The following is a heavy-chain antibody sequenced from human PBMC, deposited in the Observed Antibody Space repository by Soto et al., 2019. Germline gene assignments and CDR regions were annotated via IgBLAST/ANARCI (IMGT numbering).Heavy chain of an antibody. CDR3: ARGEYDYIWGSYLNNWFDP. CDR1: GDSVSSNSAA. Sequence: QSQTLSLTCAISGDSVSSNSAAWNWIRQSPSRGLEWLGRTYYRSKWYNDYAVSVKSRITINPDTSKNQFSLQLNSVTPEDTAVYYCARGEYDYIWGSYLNNWFDPWGQGTLVTVSS. CDR2: TYYRSKWYN. D-gene: IGHD3-16*01. J-gene: IGHJ5*02. V-gene: IGHV6-1*01.